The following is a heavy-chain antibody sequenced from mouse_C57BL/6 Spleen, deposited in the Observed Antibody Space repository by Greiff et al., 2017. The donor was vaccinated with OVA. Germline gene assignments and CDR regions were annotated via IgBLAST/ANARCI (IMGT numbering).Heavy chain of an antibody. CDR1: GYTFTDYE. CDR3: TTKVIYYDSGFDY. CDR2: IYPETGGT. Sequence: QVQLQQSGAELVRPGASVTLSCKASGYTFTDYEMHWVKQTPVHGLEWIGAIYPETGGTAYNQKFKGKAILTADKSSSTAYMELRSLTSEDSAVYYCTTKVIYYDSGFDYWGQGTTLTVSS. D-gene: IGHD2-4*01. J-gene: IGHJ2*01. V-gene: IGHV1-15*01.